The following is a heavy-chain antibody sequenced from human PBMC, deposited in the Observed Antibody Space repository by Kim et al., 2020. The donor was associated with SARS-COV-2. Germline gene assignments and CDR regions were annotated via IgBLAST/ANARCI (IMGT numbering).Heavy chain of an antibody. CDR2: INPNTGGT. V-gene: IGHV1-2*06. J-gene: IGHJ1*01. D-gene: IGHD6-6*01. CDR1: GYRFTAFY. Sequence: ASVKVSCKDSGYRFTAFYNHWVRQATGQGLEWMGRINPNTGGTNFAQKFHGRITITRDTCISTGYMELSSLRSDNTAVDYYAAYNTSSNLEHLGQGTLVTVCS. CDR3: AAYNTSSNLEH.